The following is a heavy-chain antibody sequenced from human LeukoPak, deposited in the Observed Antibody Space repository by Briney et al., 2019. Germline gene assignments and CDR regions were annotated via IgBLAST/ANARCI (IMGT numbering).Heavy chain of an antibody. CDR2: ISYDGSNK. V-gene: IGHV3-30-3*01. J-gene: IGHJ4*02. D-gene: IGHD2-2*01. CDR3: ARDETEVVPAAPLDY. Sequence: PGRSLRLTCAASGFTFSSYAMHWVRQAPGKGLEWVAVISYDGSNKYYADSVKGRFTISRDNAKNSLYLQMNSLRAEDTAVYYCARDETEVVPAAPLDYWGQGTLVTVSS. CDR1: GFTFSSYA.